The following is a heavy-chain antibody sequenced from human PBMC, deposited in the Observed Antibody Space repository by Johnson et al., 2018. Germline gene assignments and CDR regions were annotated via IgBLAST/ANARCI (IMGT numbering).Heavy chain of an antibody. V-gene: IGHV3-7*01. CDR2: IKQDGSEK. Sequence: VQLVESGGGLVQPGGSLRLSCAASGFTFSSYWMSWVRQAPGKGLEWVANIKQDGSEKYYVDYVKGRFTISRDNAKNSLYLQMNSLRAEDTAVYYCARRMTGTYYYYMDVWGKGTTVTVSS. CDR3: ARRMTGTYYYYMDV. CDR1: GFTFSSYW. J-gene: IGHJ6*03. D-gene: IGHD3-9*01.